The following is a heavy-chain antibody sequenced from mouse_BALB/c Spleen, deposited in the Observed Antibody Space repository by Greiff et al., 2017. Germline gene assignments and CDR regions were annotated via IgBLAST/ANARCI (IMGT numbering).Heavy chain of an antibody. CDR1: GFTFTDYY. D-gene: IGHD4-1*01. V-gene: IGHV7-3*02. CDR2: IRNKANGYTT. Sequence: EVKLMESGGGLVQPGGSLRLSCATSGFTFTDYYMSWVRQPPGKALEWLGFIRNKANGYTTEYSASVKGRFTISRDNSQSILYLQMNTLRAEDSATYYCARELGRMDYWGQGTSVTVSS. J-gene: IGHJ4*01. CDR3: ARELGRMDY.